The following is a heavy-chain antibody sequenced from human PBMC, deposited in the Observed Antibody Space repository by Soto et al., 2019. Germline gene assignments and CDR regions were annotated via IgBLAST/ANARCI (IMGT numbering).Heavy chain of an antibody. J-gene: IGHJ4*02. V-gene: IGHV4-39*01. D-gene: IGHD5-12*01. CDR2: IYYSGST. Sequence: SETLSLTCTVSGGSISSSSYYWGWIRQPPGKGLEWIGSIYYSGSTYYNPSLKSRVTISVDTSKNQFSLKLSSVTAADTAVYYCARLVAKSAIDYWGQGTLVTVSS. CDR3: ARLVAKSAIDY. CDR1: GGSISSSSYY.